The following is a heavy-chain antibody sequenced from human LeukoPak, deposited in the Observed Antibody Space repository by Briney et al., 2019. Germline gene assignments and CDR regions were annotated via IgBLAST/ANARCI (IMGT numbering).Heavy chain of an antibody. CDR1: GYTFTGYY. J-gene: IGHJ5*02. Sequence: GASVKVSCKASGYTFTGYYMHWVRQAPGQGLEWMGWINPNSGGTNYAQKFQGRVTMTRDTSISTAYMELSRLRSDDTAVYYCARAGYSSSWYVVDWFDPWGQGTLVTVSS. CDR3: ARAGYSSSWYVVDWFDP. CDR2: INPNSGGT. V-gene: IGHV1-2*02. D-gene: IGHD6-13*01.